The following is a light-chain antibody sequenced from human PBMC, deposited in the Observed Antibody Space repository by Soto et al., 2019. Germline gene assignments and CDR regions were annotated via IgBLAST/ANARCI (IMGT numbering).Light chain of an antibody. Sequence: EIGLPQPQAPLSVSPGEKPPPSCRASRSVAAHLAWYQQNPGQAPRLLISVASTRATGIPARFSGSGSGTEFTLTISSLQSEDFAVYYCQQYHIWWTFGQGTKVEIK. CDR1: RSVAAH. V-gene: IGKV3-15*01. J-gene: IGKJ1*01. CDR2: VAS. CDR3: QQYHIWWT.